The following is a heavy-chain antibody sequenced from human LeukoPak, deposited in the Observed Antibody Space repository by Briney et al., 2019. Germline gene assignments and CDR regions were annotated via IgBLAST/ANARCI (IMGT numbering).Heavy chain of an antibody. CDR2: IYYSGCA. V-gene: IGHV4-59*08. CDR3: ASRTYFDL. Sequence: SETLSLTCTDPGGSISNYYWSWVRQPPGKGLEWIGYIYYSGCATYNPSLKSRVNISVDTSKNQFSLKLSSVTAADTAVYYCASRTYFDLWGRGTLVTVSS. CDR1: GGSISNYY. J-gene: IGHJ2*01.